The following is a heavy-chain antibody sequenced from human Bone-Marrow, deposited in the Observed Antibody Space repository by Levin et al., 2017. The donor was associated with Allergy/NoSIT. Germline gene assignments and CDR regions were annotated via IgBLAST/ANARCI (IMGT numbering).Heavy chain of an antibody. Sequence: ASETLSLTCSVSGDSISRGHHYWGWLRQSPGKALEWIGYIYYSGTTNYNPSLRSRVSISVDTSQNQFSLTLTSVTVADTAVYYCAREGRAPRGWFDPWGQGLLVTVSS. J-gene: IGHJ5*02. V-gene: IGHV4-30-4*01. CDR3: AREGRAPRGWFDP. CDR2: IYYSGTT. D-gene: IGHD5-24*01. CDR1: GDSISRGHHY.